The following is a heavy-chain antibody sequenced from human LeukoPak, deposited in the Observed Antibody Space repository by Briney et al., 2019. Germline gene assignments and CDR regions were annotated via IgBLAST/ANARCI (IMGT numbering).Heavy chain of an antibody. V-gene: IGHV3-33*01. CDR2: IWYDGSNK. CDR3: AALFFYYDSSGSHY. Sequence: GRSLRLSCAASGFTFSSYGMHWVRQAPGKGLEWVAVIWYDGSNKYYADSVKGRFTISRDNSKNTLYLQMNSLRAEDTAVYYCAALFFYYDSSGSHYWGQGTLVTVSS. J-gene: IGHJ4*02. CDR1: GFTFSSYG. D-gene: IGHD3-22*01.